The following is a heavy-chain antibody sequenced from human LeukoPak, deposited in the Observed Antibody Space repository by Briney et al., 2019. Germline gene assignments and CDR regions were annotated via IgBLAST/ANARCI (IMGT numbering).Heavy chain of an antibody. CDR2: IYSGGST. V-gene: IGHV3-66*02. Sequence: PGGSLRLSCAASGFTFSSNYMSWVRQAPGKGLEWVSVIYSGGSTYYADSVKGRFTIYRDNSKNTLYLQMNSLRAEDTAVYYCARDLLVYYGSGSYYNSWGQGTLVTVSS. D-gene: IGHD3-10*01. CDR3: ARDLLVYYGSGSYYNS. J-gene: IGHJ4*02. CDR1: GFTFSSNY.